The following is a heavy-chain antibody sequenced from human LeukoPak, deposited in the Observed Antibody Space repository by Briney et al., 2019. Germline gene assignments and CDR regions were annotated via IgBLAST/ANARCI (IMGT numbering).Heavy chain of an antibody. V-gene: IGHV3-30*18. J-gene: IGHJ5*02. CDR3: AKDRGVYQLPAIGWFDP. CDR2: ISYDGSNK. D-gene: IGHD2-2*01. Sequence: GGSLRLSCAASGFTFSSYGMHWVRQAPGKGLEWVAVISYDGSNKYYADSVKGQFTISRDNSKNTLYLQMNSLRAEDTAVYYCAKDRGVYQLPAIGWFDPWGQGTLVTVSS. CDR1: GFTFSSYG.